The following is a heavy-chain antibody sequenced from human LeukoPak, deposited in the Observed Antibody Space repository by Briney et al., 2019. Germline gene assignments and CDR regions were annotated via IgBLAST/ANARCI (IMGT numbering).Heavy chain of an antibody. CDR2: IDWDDDK. CDR1: GFALSTSGMC. D-gene: IGHD6-13*01. CDR3: ARIKEGYSTTSHYGMDV. Sequence: SGPALVKPTQTLTLTCTIAGFALSTSGMCVSWIRQPPGNALEWLARIDWDDDKFYITSLKTRLTISKDTSKNQVVLTMTNMDPVDTATYYCARIKEGYSTTSHYGMDVWGQGTTVTVSS. V-gene: IGHV2-70*17. J-gene: IGHJ6*02.